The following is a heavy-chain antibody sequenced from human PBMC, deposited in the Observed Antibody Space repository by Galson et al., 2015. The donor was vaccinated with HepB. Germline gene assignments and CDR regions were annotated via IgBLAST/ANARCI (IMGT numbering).Heavy chain of an antibody. V-gene: IGHV6-1*01. D-gene: IGHD2-15*01. J-gene: IGHJ6*02. CDR3: ARGGGYCSGGSCYSSASGYYYYYGMDV. CDR2: TYYRSKWYN. Sequence: CAISGDSVSSTSAAWNWIRQSPSRGLEWLGRTYYRSKWYNDYAVSVKSRITINPDTSKNQFSLQLNSVTPEDTAVYYCARGGGYCSGGSCYSSASGYYYYYGMDVWGQGTTVTVSS. CDR1: GDSVSSTSAA.